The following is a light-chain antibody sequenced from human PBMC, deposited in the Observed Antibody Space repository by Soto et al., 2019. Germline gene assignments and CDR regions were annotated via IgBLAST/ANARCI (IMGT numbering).Light chain of an antibody. CDR2: GTS. J-gene: IGKJ4*01. Sequence: EIVLTQSPGTLSLSPWETATLSCRASQTTGRNYLAWYQQKPGQAPRLLIFGTSTRATGIPDRFSGSGSGTDFTLSISRLEPEDLAVYYCQQYASSPLLTFGGGTKVDIK. V-gene: IGKV3-20*01. CDR3: QQYASSPLLT. CDR1: QTTGRNY.